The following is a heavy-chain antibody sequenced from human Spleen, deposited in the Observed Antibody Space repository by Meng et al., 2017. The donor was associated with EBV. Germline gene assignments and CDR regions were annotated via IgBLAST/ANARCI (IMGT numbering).Heavy chain of an antibody. CDR2: IYYSGST. CDR3: ARTAMVRYFDY. Sequence: HLHLQGSGPGLLKPSETLSLTCTVSGGSISSSRYYWGWIRQPPGKGLEWIGSIYYSGSTYYNPSLKSRVTISVDTSKNQFSLKLSSVTAADTAVYYCARTAMVRYFDYWGQGTLVTVSS. J-gene: IGHJ4*02. CDR1: GGSISSSRYY. V-gene: IGHV4-39*07. D-gene: IGHD5-18*01.